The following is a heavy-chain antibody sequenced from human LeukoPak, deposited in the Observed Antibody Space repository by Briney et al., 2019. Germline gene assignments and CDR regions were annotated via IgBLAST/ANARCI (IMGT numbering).Heavy chain of an antibody. CDR3: AREGHYDILTGYSPVEYYFYYMDV. CDR1: GFTFSSYS. CDR2: ISSDGIKK. J-gene: IGHJ6*03. D-gene: IGHD3-9*01. Sequence: GESLKISCAASGFTFSSYSIHWVRQAPGKGLEWVAVISSDGIKKYYADSVKGRFTVSRDNSKHTLYLQMNSLRAEDTALYYCAREGHYDILTGYSPVEYYFYYMDVWGKGTTVTVSS. V-gene: IGHV3-30*04.